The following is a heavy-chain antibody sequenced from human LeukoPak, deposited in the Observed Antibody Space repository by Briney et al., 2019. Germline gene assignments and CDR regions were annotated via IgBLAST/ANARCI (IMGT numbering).Heavy chain of an antibody. CDR1: GFTFSSYT. J-gene: IGHJ4*02. D-gene: IGHD3-22*01. V-gene: IGHV3-48*04. CDR2: ISSSGSTI. Sequence: PGGSLRLSCAASGFTFSSYTMNWVRQAPGKGLEWLSYISSSGSTIYYADSVKGRFTISRDNAKNSLYLQMNSLRAEDTALYYCAKDTSGVVVIPYYWGQGTLVTVSS. CDR3: AKDTSGVVVIPYY.